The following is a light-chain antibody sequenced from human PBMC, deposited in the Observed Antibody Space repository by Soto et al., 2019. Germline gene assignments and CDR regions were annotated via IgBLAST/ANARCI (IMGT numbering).Light chain of an antibody. V-gene: IGKV2-30*01. J-gene: IGKJ1*01. Sequence: DVVLTQSPLSLPVTLGQPASISCRSSQSLGYNDGNTYLNWFHQRPGQSPRRLISKVSNRDSGVPDRFSGSVSGTDFTLKISRVEAEDVGVYYCMQGSYWPPWTFGQGTKVEI. CDR2: KVS. CDR3: MQGSYWPPWT. CDR1: QSLGYNDGNTY.